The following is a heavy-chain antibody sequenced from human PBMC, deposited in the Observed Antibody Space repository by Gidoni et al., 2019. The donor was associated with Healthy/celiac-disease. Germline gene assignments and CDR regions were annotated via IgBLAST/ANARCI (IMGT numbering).Heavy chain of an antibody. CDR2: IWYDGSNK. D-gene: IGHD3-22*01. CDR1: GFTFSSYG. V-gene: IGHV3-33*01. J-gene: IGHJ4*02. CDR3: ARGSGYYQGVFDY. Sequence: QVQLVESGGCVVQPGRSLRLSCTASGFTFSSYGMHWVRQAPGKGLEWVAVIWYDGSNKYYADSVKGRFTISRDNSKNTLYLQMNSLRAEDTAVYYCARGSGYYQGVFDYWGQGTLVTVSS.